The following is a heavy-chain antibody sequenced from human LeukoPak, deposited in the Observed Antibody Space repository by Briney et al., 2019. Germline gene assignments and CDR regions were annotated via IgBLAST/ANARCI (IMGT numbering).Heavy chain of an antibody. CDR1: GFTFSNHW. J-gene: IGHJ4*02. CDR3: ARGGSDTAMAHDY. D-gene: IGHD5-18*01. V-gene: IGHV3-74*01. Sequence: GGSLRLSCAASGFTFSNHWMHWVRQAPGKGLMWVSRINRGGSRTDYADSVKGRSTISRDDAKNTLYLQLNSLRAEDTAVYFCARGGSDTAMAHDYWGQGTLVTVSS. CDR2: INRGGSRT.